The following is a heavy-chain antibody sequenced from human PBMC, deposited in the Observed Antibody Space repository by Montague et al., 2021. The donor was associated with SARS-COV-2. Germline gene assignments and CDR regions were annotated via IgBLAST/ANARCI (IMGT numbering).Heavy chain of an antibody. V-gene: IGHV4-34*01. Sequence: SETLSLTCAIHGGSLNGVYYSWSCHPPRTGLELMGDIGNTGNTHIDPSLKSQVTISVDTYKNQFSLTLTSVTAADAGLYYCARDRQWPRERIYLDQWGQGILVTVSS. D-gene: IGHD6-19*01. J-gene: IGHJ4*02. CDR3: ARDRQWPRERIYLDQ. CDR2: IGNTGNT. CDR1: GGSLNGVY.